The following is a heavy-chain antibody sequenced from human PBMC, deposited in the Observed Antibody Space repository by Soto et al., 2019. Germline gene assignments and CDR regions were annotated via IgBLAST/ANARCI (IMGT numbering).Heavy chain of an antibody. D-gene: IGHD3-16*01. V-gene: IGHV1-69*02. CDR3: ARGGWGRAYTCFHP. CDR1: GGTFSSYT. CDR2: IIRILGIA. Sequence: QVQLVQSGAEVKKPGSSVKVSCKASGGTFSSYTISWVRQAPGQGLEWMGRIIRILGIANYAQKVQGRVTITANKSTRTANMELSSMRTDDTAVYYCARGGWGRAYTCFHPWGQGTLVTVSS. J-gene: IGHJ5*02.